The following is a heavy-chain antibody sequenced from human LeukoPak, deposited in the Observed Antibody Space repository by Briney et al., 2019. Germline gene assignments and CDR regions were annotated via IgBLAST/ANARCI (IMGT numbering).Heavy chain of an antibody. CDR3: ADSNYWYPVDY. Sequence: PGGSLRLSCVASGFTFSGYAMRWVRRAPGKGLEWVSSIVASGETTYYADSVKGRFTISRDNSKNTLYLQMNSLRAEDTAIYYCADSNYWYPVDYWGQGTLVTVSS. CDR2: IVASGETT. CDR1: GFTFSGYA. V-gene: IGHV3-23*01. D-gene: IGHD4-11*01. J-gene: IGHJ4*02.